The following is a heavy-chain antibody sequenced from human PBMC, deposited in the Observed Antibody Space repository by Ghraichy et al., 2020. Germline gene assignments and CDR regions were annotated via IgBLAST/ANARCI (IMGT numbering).Heavy chain of an antibody. J-gene: IGHJ4*02. V-gene: IGHV3-21*01. CDR1: GFIFSHYA. CDR3: ARVALYNGYENYFDS. D-gene: IGHD1-26*01. CDR2: ISSSGAYI. Sequence: GGSLRLSCAASGFIFSHYAMNWVRQAPGKGLEWVASISSSGAYIFYADSMKGRFTISRDNARNSLYLQMGSLRAEDTALYYCARVALYNGYENYFDSWGQGTLVTVSS.